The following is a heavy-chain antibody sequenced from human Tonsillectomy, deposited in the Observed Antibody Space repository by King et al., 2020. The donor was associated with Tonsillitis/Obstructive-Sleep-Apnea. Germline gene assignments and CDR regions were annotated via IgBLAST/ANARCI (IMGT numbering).Heavy chain of an antibody. CDR3: GSQGGPHALFDY. V-gene: IGHV1-18*01. CDR1: GYTFTSYG. CDR2: ISAYKGNN. D-gene: IGHD3-16*01. J-gene: IGHJ4*02. Sequence: VQLVQSGAEVKKPGASVKVSCKASGYTFTSYGISWVRQAPGQGLEGMGWISAYKGNNNYVQKLQDRVTMTTDTSTSTAYMELRSLRSDDTALYYCGSQGGPHALFDYWGQGTLVTVSS.